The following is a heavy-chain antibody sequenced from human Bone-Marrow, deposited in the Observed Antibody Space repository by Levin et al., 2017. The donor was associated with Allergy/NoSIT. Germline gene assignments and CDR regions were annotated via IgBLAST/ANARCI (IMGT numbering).Heavy chain of an antibody. CDR1: GGSISSGGNY. Sequence: PSETLSLTCTVSGGSISSGGNYWSWIRQQPGKGLEWIEYIYHSGNTYYNPSLKSRVMISVDTSKNQFSLKVSSVTAADTAVYYCTREDGSTIDYWGQGILVTVSS. V-gene: IGHV4-31*03. D-gene: IGHD1/OR15-1a*01. CDR2: IYHSGNT. CDR3: TREDGSTIDY. J-gene: IGHJ4*02.